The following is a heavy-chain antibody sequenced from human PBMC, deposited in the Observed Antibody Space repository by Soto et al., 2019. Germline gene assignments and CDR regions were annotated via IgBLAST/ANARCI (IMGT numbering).Heavy chain of an antibody. V-gene: IGHV4-34*01. D-gene: IGHD2-8*02. CDR2: INHSGST. J-gene: IGHJ4*02. Sequence: QLQLQQWGAGLLKPSETLSLTCAVYGGSFSGYYWTWIRQPPGTGLEWIGEINHSGSTNYNPSLNGRVTISEDTSKNQFSLKLTTVNAADTAVYYCARDKITGLLDYWGQGTLVTVSS. CDR1: GGSFSGYY. CDR3: ARDKITGLLDY.